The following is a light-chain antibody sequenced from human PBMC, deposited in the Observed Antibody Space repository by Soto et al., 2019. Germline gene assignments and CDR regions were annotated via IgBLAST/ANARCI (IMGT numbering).Light chain of an antibody. CDR1: SSDIGAYNY. V-gene: IGLV2-14*03. CDR2: DVN. CDR3: SSYVSSGTYV. J-gene: IGLJ1*01. Sequence: QSALTQPASVSGSPGQSIAISCTGTSSDIGAYNYVSWYQQHPDKAPKLMIFDVNNRPSGVSDRFSGSKSGNTASLTISGLRAEDEADYYCSSYVSSGTYVFGTGTKLTVL.